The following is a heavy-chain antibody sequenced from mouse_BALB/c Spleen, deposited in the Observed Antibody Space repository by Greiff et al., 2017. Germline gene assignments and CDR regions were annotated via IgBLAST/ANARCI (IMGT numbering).Heavy chain of an antibody. Sequence: VQLVESGPGLVAPSQSLTITCTASGFSLTSYGVHWVRQPPGKGLEWLGVIWAGGSTNYNSAIMSRLSTSKDNSKSQVFLKMNSMQTDDTAMYYCGGDDGRDYAMDYWGQGTSVTVSS. V-gene: IGHV2-9*02. CDR1: GFSLTSYG. CDR2: IWAGGST. J-gene: IGHJ4*01. CDR3: GGDDGRDYAMDY.